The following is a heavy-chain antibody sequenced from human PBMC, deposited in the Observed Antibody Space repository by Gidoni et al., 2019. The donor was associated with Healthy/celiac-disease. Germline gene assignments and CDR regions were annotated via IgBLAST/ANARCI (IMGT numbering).Heavy chain of an antibody. CDR3: ARSGVRGVDYYYGMDV. CDR2: IYTSGST. D-gene: IGHD3-10*01. J-gene: IGHJ6*02. CDR1: GGSLRSYY. V-gene: IGHV4-4*07. Sequence: QVQLQESGPGLVKPSETLSLTCTVSGGSLRSYYWSWIRQPAGKGLEWIGRIYTSGSTNYNPSLKSRVTMSVDTSKNQFSLKLSSVTAADTAVYYCARSGVRGVDYYYGMDVWGQGTTVTVSS.